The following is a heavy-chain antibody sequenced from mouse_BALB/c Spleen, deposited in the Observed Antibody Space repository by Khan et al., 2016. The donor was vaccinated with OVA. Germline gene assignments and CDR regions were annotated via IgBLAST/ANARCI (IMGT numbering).Heavy chain of an antibody. V-gene: IGHV3-2*02. J-gene: IGHJ2*01. CDR1: GYSITSGYA. Sequence: LLESGPGLVKPSQSLSLTCTVTGYSITSGYAWNWIRQFPGNKLEWMGYISYSGVTSYTPSLKSRISITRDTSKNQFFLQLTSVTTEDTATYYCARGNYYGYYFDYWGHGTTLTVSS. CDR2: ISYSGVT. CDR3: ARGNYYGYYFDY. D-gene: IGHD1-1*01.